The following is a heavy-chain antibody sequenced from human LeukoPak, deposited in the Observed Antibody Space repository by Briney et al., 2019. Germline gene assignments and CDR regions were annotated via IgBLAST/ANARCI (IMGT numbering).Heavy chain of an antibody. D-gene: IGHD3-10*01. Sequence: PGGSLRLSCAASGFTFSSYSMNWVRQAPGKGLEWVSSISSSSSYIYYADSVKGRFTISRDNAKNSLYPQMNSLRAEDTAVYYCARYGSGSHYFDYWGQGTLVTVSS. CDR2: ISSSSSYI. J-gene: IGHJ4*02. V-gene: IGHV3-21*01. CDR1: GFTFSSYS. CDR3: ARYGSGSHYFDY.